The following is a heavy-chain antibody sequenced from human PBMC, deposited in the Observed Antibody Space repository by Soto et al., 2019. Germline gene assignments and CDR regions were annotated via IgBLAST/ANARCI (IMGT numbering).Heavy chain of an antibody. CDR2: ISSSSSYT. CDR1: GFTFSSYA. J-gene: IGHJ3*02. Sequence: GGSLRLSCAASGFTFSSYAMSWIRQAPGKGLEWVSYISSSSSYTNYADSVKGRFTISRDNAKNSLYLQMNSLRAEDTAVYYCATYYYDSSGYSHDAFDIWGQGTMVTVSS. CDR3: ATYYYDSSGYSHDAFDI. D-gene: IGHD3-22*01. V-gene: IGHV3-11*06.